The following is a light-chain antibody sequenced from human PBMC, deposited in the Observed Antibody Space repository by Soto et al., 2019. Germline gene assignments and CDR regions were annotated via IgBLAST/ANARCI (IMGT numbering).Light chain of an antibody. J-gene: IGKJ1*01. Sequence: DIQMTQSPSTLSASVGERVTITCRASQSISRLAWYQQTPGRAPKLLIYDASSLERGVPSRFSGSGSGTEFTLTISSLELDDFATYYCQQYNSDWTFGQGTKVDIK. V-gene: IGKV1-5*01. CDR2: DAS. CDR3: QQYNSDWT. CDR1: QSISR.